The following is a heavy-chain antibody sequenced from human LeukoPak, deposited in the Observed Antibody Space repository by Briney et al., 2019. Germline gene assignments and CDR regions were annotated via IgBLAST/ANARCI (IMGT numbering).Heavy chain of an antibody. CDR3: AKRGGYCSSTSCYRWFDP. Sequence: GGSLRLSCAASGFTFSSYGMHWVRQAPGKGLEWVAVISYDGSNKYYADSVKGRFTISRDNSKNTLYLQMNSLRAEDTAVHYCAKRGGYCSSTSCYRWFDPWGQGTLVTVST. J-gene: IGHJ5*02. V-gene: IGHV3-30*18. D-gene: IGHD2-2*01. CDR2: ISYDGSNK. CDR1: GFTFSSYG.